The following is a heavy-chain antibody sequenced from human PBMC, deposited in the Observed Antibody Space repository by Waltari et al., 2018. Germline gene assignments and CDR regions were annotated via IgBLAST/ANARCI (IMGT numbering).Heavy chain of an antibody. CDR3: ARLWDIVVVPAAADAFDI. Sequence: QVQLQESGPGLVKPSETLSLTCAVSGYSISSGSYWGWLRQPPGKGLEWIGSIYQSGSTYYNPSLKSRVTISVDTSKTQFSLKLSSVTAADTAVYYCARLWDIVVVPAAADAFDIWGQGTMVTVSS. V-gene: IGHV4-38-2*01. CDR1: GYSISSGSY. J-gene: IGHJ3*02. D-gene: IGHD2-2*01. CDR2: IYQSGST.